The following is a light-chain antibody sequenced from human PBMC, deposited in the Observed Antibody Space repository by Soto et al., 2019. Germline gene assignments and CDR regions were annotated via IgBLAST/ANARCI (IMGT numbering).Light chain of an antibody. CDR2: GAS. J-gene: IGKJ2*01. CDR3: QQYGSSPPYT. CDR1: QSGSRSH. V-gene: IGKV3-20*01. Sequence: IVLTPSPVTLSLSQGERATLSCSPSQSGSRSHLAWYQQKPAQAPRLLIYGASSRATGIADRFSGSGSGTDFTLTISRLEPEDFAVYYCQQYGSSPPYTFGQGTKLEIK.